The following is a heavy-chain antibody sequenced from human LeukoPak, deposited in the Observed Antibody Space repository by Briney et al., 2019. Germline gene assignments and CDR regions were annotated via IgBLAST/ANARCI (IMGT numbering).Heavy chain of an antibody. J-gene: IGHJ4*02. V-gene: IGHV4-31*03. CDR2: IYYSGST. CDR3: ARVEYDGGSTADY. Sequence: SETLSLTCTVSGGSISSGGYYWIWIRQHPGKGLEWIGYIYYSGSTYYNPSLKSRVTLSVDTSKNQFSLKLSSVTAADTAVYSCARVEYDGGSTADYWGQGTLVTVSS. CDR1: GGSISSGGYY. D-gene: IGHD3-16*01.